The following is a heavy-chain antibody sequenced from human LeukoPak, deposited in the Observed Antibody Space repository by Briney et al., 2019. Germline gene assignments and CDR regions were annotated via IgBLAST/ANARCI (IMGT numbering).Heavy chain of an antibody. J-gene: IGHJ5*02. CDR1: GYTFTGYY. D-gene: IGHD3-10*01. Sequence: AASVKVSCXASGYTFTGYYMHGVRRAPGQGLGWVGGINPNSGGTNYEQKFQGRVSMTRDTSISTAYMELSRLRSDDTAVYYCARAGYPMGHNWFDPWGQGTLVTVSS. CDR2: INPNSGGT. CDR3: ARAGYPMGHNWFDP. V-gene: IGHV1-2*02.